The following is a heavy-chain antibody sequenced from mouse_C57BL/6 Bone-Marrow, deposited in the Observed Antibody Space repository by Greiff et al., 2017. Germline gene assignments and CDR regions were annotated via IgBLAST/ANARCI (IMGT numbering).Heavy chain of an antibody. CDR3: AKGILRGNWYFDV. J-gene: IGHJ1*03. CDR2: ISSGSSTI. Sequence: VQLKESGGGLVKPGGSLKLSCAASGFTFSDYGMHWVRQAPEKGLEWVAYISSGSSTIYYADTVKGRFTISRDNAKNTLFLQMTSLRSEDTAMYYCAKGILRGNWYFDVWGTGTTVTVSS. CDR1: GFTFSDYG. D-gene: IGHD1-1*01. V-gene: IGHV5-17*01.